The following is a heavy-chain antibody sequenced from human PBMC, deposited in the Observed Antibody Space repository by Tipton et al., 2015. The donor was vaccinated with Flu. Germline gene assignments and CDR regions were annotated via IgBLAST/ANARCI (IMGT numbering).Heavy chain of an antibody. Sequence: LRLSCTVSGGSISSFYWSWIRQPPGKGLELIGYIYYSGSTNYNPSLMSRVTMSVDTSKNQFSLKLNSVTAADTAVYYCASATTVTTSGMDVWGQGP. D-gene: IGHD4-11*01. CDR1: GGSISSFY. CDR2: IYYSGST. J-gene: IGHJ6*02. V-gene: IGHV4-59*01. CDR3: ASATTVTTSGMDV.